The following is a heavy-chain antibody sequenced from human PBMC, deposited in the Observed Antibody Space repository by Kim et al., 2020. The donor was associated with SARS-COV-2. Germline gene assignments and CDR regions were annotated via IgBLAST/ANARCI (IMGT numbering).Heavy chain of an antibody. CDR1: GGPFSGYY. V-gene: IGHV4-34*01. Sequence: SETLSLTCEVSGGPFSGYYWNWIRQAPGKGLDWIGEMYLGGSPNYNPSLNSRVSMSFDSSNNHVSLKLTSVTSADTAVYYCTRGRGGVVGDVWGGGSTVSVSS. CDR3: TRGRGGVVGDV. CDR2: MYLGGSP. J-gene: IGHJ6*04. D-gene: IGHD3-3*01.